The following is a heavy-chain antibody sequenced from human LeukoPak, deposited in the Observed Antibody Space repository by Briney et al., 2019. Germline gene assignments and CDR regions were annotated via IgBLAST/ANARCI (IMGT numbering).Heavy chain of an antibody. V-gene: IGHV3-23*01. Sequence: GGSLRLSCAASGFTFSSYAMSWVRQAPGKGLEWVSAISGSGGSTYYADSVKGRFTISRDNSKNTLYLQMNSLRAEDTAVYYCAKWVITMVRGVPARYFDYWGQGTLVTVSS. J-gene: IGHJ4*02. D-gene: IGHD3-10*01. CDR3: AKWVITMVRGVPARYFDY. CDR1: GFTFSSYA. CDR2: ISGSGGST.